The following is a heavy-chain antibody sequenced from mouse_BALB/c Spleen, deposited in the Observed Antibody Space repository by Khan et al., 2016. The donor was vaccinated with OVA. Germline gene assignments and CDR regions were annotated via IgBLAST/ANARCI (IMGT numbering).Heavy chain of an antibody. CDR1: GYSITSDYA. J-gene: IGHJ2*01. Sequence: EVQLQESGPGLVKPSQSLSLTCTVTGYSITSDYAWHWIRQFPGNKLEWMGYISYSGRTSHNPSLKSRISITRDTSKNQFFLQLNSVTTEDTATYYCARSVTITTVVATNFDYWGQGTTLTVSS. CDR2: ISYSGRT. V-gene: IGHV3-2*02. CDR3: ARSVTITTVVATNFDY. D-gene: IGHD1-1*01.